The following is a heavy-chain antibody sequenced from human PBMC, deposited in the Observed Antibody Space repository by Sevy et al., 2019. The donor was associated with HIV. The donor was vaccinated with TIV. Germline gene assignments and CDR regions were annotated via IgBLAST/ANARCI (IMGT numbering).Heavy chain of an antibody. Sequence: ASVKVSCKVSGYTLTELSMHWVRQAPGKGLEWMGGFDPEDGETIYAQKFQGRVTMTEDTSTDTAYMELISLRSEDTAVYYCATAHPRYCSSTSCYEDGWFDPWGQGTLVTVSS. J-gene: IGHJ5*02. CDR1: GYTLTELS. D-gene: IGHD2-2*01. CDR2: FDPEDGET. CDR3: ATAHPRYCSSTSCYEDGWFDP. V-gene: IGHV1-24*01.